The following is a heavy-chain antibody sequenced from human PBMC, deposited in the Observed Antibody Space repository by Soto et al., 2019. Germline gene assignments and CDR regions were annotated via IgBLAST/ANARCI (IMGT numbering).Heavy chain of an antibody. V-gene: IGHV3-30*18. J-gene: IGHJ6*02. CDR3: AKDFFCSGGSCYSTYYYYYGMDV. CDR1: GFTFSSYG. D-gene: IGHD2-15*01. CDR2: ISYDGSNK. Sequence: PGGSLRLSCAASGFTFSSYGMHWVRQAPGKGLEWVAVISYDGSNKYYADSVKGRFTISRDNSKNTLYLQMNSLRAEDTAVYYCAKDFFCSGGSCYSTYYYYYGMDVWGQGTTVTVSS.